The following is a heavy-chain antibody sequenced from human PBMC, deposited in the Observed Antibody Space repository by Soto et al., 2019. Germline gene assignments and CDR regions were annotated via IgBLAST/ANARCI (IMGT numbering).Heavy chain of an antibody. CDR3: AKGLVWSSTWEIDY. Sequence: VQLLESGGGLVQPGGSLRLSCAASGFSFSNYGMNWVRQAPGKGLEWVSAISGGGDKTYYGDSVKGRFTLSRDNAKHTLDLQMNSLRAEDTAMYYCAKGLVWSSTWEIDYWGQGTLVTVSS. V-gene: IGHV3-23*01. D-gene: IGHD6-13*01. CDR2: ISGGGDKT. J-gene: IGHJ4*02. CDR1: GFSFSNYG.